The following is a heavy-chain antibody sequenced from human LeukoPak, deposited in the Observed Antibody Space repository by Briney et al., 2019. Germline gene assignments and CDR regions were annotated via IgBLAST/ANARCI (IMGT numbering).Heavy chain of an antibody. V-gene: IGHV3-23*01. CDR3: AKGPVGSGWYYFDY. CDR2: ISGSGGST. J-gene: IGHJ4*02. CDR1: GFTFSSYG. D-gene: IGHD6-19*01. Sequence: GGSLRLSCAASGFTFSSYGMSWVRQAPGKGLEWASAISGSGGSTYYADSVKGRFTISRDNSKNTLYLQMNSLRAEDTAVYYCAKGPVGSGWYYFDYWGQGTLVTVSS.